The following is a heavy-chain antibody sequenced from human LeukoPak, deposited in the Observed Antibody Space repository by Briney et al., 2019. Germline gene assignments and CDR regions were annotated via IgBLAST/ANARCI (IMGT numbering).Heavy chain of an antibody. CDR3: ARLQSAIAAAGTFPPYNY. CDR1: GFTFSSYA. CDR2: ISYDGSNK. J-gene: IGHJ4*02. Sequence: GGSLRLSCAASGFTFSSYAMHWVRQAPGKGLEWVAVISYDGSNKYYADSVKGRFTISRDNSKDTLYLQMNSLRAEDTAVYYCARLQSAIAAAGTFPPYNYWGQGTLVTVSS. D-gene: IGHD6-13*01. V-gene: IGHV3-30-3*01.